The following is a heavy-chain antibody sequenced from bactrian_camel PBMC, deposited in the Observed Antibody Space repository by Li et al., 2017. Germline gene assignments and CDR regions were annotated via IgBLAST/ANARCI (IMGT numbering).Heavy chain of an antibody. J-gene: IGHJ6*01. D-gene: IGHD5*01. V-gene: IGHV3S1*01. CDR1: GFTFKNYW. Sequence: QVQLVESGGGLVQPGGSLRLSCAASGFTFKNYWSTWVRQAPGKGLEWISTITKGGGQTYYADSVKGRFTITRDNVKNTVTLQMNSLKSEDTALYYCTTGGLWTDFGYWGQGTQVTVS. CDR3: TTGGLWTDFGY. CDR2: ITKGGGQT.